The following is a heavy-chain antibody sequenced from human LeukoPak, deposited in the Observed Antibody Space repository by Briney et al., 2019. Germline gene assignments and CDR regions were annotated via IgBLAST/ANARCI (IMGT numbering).Heavy chain of an antibody. D-gene: IGHD6-13*01. CDR2: INHSGST. Sequence: KSSETLSLTCAVYGGSFSGYYWSWIRQPPGKGLEWIGEINHSGSTNYNPSLKSRVTISVDTSKNQFSLKLSSVTAADTAVYYCAKAGPNVLGIAAAGPGSNDAFDIWGQGTMVTVSS. J-gene: IGHJ3*02. V-gene: IGHV4-34*01. CDR3: AKAGPNVLGIAAAGPGSNDAFDI. CDR1: GGSFSGYY.